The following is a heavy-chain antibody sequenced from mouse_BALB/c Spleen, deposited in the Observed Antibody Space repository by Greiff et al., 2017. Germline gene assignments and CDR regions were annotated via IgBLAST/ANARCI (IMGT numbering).Heavy chain of an antibody. J-gene: IGHJ4*01. CDR1: GFTFSSYA. Sequence: EVQLVESGGGLVKPGGSLKLSCAASGFTFSSYAMSWVRQSPEKRLEWVAEISSGGSYTYYPDTVTGRFTISRDNAKNTLYLEMSSLRSEDTAMYYCARVGGYDDYAMDYWGQGTSVTVSS. D-gene: IGHD2-2*01. CDR3: ARVGGYDDYAMDY. CDR2: ISSGGSYT. V-gene: IGHV5-9-4*01.